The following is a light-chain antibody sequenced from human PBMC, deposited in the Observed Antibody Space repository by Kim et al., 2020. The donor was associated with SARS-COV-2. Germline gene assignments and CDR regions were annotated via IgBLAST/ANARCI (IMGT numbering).Light chain of an antibody. V-gene: IGLV2-11*01. CDR2: DVN. CDR1: SSDVYNS. J-gene: IGLJ1*01. Sequence: QSFTISCTGASSDVYNSVSWYQHHPGQAPKLIIYDVNKRPSGVPDRFSGSKSGNTASLAISGLQPEDETDYYCSSYAGSYTWVFGTGTKVTVL. CDR3: SSYAGSYTWV.